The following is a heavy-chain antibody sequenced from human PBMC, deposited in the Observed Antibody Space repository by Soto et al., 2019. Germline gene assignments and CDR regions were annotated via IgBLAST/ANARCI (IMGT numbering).Heavy chain of an antibody. D-gene: IGHD2-2*01. Sequence: PSETLSLTCTVSGGSINNHYWSWIRQPPGKGLEWIGYIYYTGSTNYNPSLKSRVTMSVDTSKDQFSLNLTSVTAADTAVYYCARLPYLYCSSTSCYGGGYYYYYYMDVWGKGTTVTVSS. V-gene: IGHV4-59*11. CDR3: ARLPYLYCSSTSCYGGGYYYYYYMDV. J-gene: IGHJ6*03. CDR2: IYYTGST. CDR1: GGSINNHY.